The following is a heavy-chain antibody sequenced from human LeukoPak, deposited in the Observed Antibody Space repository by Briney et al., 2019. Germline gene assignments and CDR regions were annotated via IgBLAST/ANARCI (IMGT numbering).Heavy chain of an antibody. CDR1: GFTFSDYG. V-gene: IGHV3-33*06. J-gene: IGHJ5*01. Sequence: PGESLRLSCAASGFTFSDYGIHWVRQAPGKGLEWVAVIWYDGTNKYYGDSVKGRFTISRDNSKNTLYLQMNSLRAEDTAVYYCAKDRGSYSTTADSWGQGTLVTVSS. D-gene: IGHD1-26*01. CDR2: IWYDGTNK. CDR3: AKDRGSYSTTADS.